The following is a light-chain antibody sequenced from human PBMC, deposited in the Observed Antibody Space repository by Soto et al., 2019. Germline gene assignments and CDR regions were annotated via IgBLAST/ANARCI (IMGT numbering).Light chain of an antibody. CDR1: QSVNSK. CDR3: QQYNNWPLG. Sequence: EIVMTQSPATLSVSPGERATLSCRASQSVNSKLAWYQQKPGQAPRLLIHDASTRATGIPVRFSGSGSGTEFPLTISSLQSEDFAVYYCQQYNNWPLGFGGGTKVEIK. CDR2: DAS. J-gene: IGKJ4*01. V-gene: IGKV3-15*01.